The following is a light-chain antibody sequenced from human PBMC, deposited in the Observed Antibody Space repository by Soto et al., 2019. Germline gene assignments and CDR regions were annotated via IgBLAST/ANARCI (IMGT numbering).Light chain of an antibody. V-gene: IGLV1-44*01. CDR2: TSD. J-gene: IGLJ1*01. CDR3: ASWDDSLSGYV. Sequence: QSVLTQPPSVSGAPGQRVTISCTGSSANIGAAYNVDWYQQLPGTAPKLLIYTSDQRPSGVPDRFSGSQSGTSASLAISGLQSEDEADYYCASWDDSLSGYVFGTGTKVTVL. CDR1: SANIGAAYN.